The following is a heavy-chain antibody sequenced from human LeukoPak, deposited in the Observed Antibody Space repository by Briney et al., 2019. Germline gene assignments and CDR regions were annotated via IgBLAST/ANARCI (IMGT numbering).Heavy chain of an antibody. J-gene: IGHJ4*02. D-gene: IGHD6-13*01. CDR3: ARSEARAGTFSFDY. CDR2: IYYSGST. Sequence: SETLSLTCTVSGGSISSGDYYWNWFRQPPGKGLEWIGYIYYSGSTYCNPSLKSRLTVSVDMSKNQFSLKLSSVTAADTAVYYCARSEARAGTFSFDYWGQRTLVTVSS. CDR1: GGSISSGDYY. V-gene: IGHV4-30-4*08.